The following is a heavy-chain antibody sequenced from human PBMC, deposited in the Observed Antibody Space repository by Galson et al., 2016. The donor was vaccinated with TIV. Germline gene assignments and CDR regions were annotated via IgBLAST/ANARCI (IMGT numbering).Heavy chain of an antibody. V-gene: IGHV1-69*13. CDR1: GGTFISYA. CDR2: IIPVFPTP. J-gene: IGHJ4*02. CDR3: ASRYTTGSYYFDY. Sequence: SVKVSCKASGGTFISYAITWVRQAPGQGLEWMGRIIPVFPTPNYAQKFQGRVTISADVSTSTTYMELTSLRSEDTAIYYCASRYTTGSYYFDYWGQGTLVTVSS. D-gene: IGHD2-8*02.